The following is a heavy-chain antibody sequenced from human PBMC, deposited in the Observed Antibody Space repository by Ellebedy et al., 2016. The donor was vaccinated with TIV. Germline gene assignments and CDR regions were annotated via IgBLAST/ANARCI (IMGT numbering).Heavy chain of an antibody. CDR2: IYYSGST. CDR1: GGSISSYY. J-gene: IGHJ5*02. V-gene: IGHV4-59*01. D-gene: IGHD4-17*01. CDR3: ARVSYAVTTLYRFDP. Sequence: SETLSLTXTVSGGSISSYYWSWIRQPPGKGLEWIGYIYYSGSTNYNPSLKSRVTISVDTSKNQFSLKLSSVTAADTAVYYCARVSYAVTTLYRFDPWGQGTLVTVSS.